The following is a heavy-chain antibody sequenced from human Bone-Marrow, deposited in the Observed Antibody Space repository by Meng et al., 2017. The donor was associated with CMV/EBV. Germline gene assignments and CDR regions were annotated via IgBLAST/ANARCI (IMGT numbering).Heavy chain of an antibody. V-gene: IGHV4-59*01. CDR2: IYYSGS. Sequence: SETLALTCTVSGDSISSYYWSWIRQPPGKGLEWIGNIYYSGSNYNPSLKSRVTISIDASKSKFSQKPTSLTAADTAFYYCAGSGYSGGGDEVDYWGQGTLVTVSS. J-gene: IGHJ4*02. CDR3: AGSGYSGGGDEVDY. D-gene: IGHD6-19*01. CDR1: GDSISSYY.